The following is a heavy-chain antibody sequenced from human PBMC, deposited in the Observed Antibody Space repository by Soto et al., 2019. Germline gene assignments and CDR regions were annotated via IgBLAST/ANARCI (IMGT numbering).Heavy chain of an antibody. D-gene: IGHD6-19*01. Sequence: ASVKVSCKASGGTFSSYAISWVRQAPGQGLEWMGWIIANYGNTNYAQKLQGRVTMTTDTSTSTAYMELRSLRSDDTAVYYCARSIAVAGTWKYFQHWGQGTLVTVSS. CDR3: ARSIAVAGTWKYFQH. CDR2: IIANYGNT. CDR1: GGTFSSYA. V-gene: IGHV1-18*01. J-gene: IGHJ1*01.